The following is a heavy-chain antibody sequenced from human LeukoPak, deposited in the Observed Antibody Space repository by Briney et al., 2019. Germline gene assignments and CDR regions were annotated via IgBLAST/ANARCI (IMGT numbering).Heavy chain of an antibody. J-gene: IGHJ5*02. CDR2: ICNSGGA. CDR1: GDSISTYY. CDR3: AKTGRPNNSGWYRWFDP. V-gene: IGHV4-4*09. Sequence: SETLSLTCTVSGDSISTYYWSWIRQPPGKGLEWIGCICNSGGANYNPSLKSRVTISVDTSKNQFSLNLSSVTAADTAVYYCAKTGRPNNSGWYRWFDPWGQGTLVTVSS. D-gene: IGHD6-19*01.